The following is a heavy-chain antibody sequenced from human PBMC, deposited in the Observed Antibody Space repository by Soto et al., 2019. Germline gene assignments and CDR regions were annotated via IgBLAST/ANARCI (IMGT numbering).Heavy chain of an antibody. Sequence: SETLSLTCTVSGGSISSYYWSWIRQPPGKGLEWIGYIYYSGSTNYNPSLKSRVTISVDTSKNQFSLKLSSVTAADTAVYYCARFTNRGIEDDYWGQGTLVTVSS. CDR2: IYYSGST. CDR1: GGSISSYY. J-gene: IGHJ4*02. V-gene: IGHV4-59*01. CDR3: ARFTNRGIEDDY. D-gene: IGHD3-10*01.